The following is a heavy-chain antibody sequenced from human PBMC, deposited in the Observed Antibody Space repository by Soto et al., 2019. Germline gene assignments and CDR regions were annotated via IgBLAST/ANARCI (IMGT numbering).Heavy chain of an antibody. J-gene: IGHJ6*02. Sequence: SVKVSCKASGGTFSSYAISWVRQAPGQGLEWMGGIIPIFGTANYAQKCQGRVTITADKSTSTAYMELSSLRSEDTAVYPRAPRTSCFRPGVYYYCYSGIAVWGQGTTVTISS. CDR1: GGTFSSYA. CDR2: IIPIFGTA. CDR3: APRTSCFRPGVYYYCYSGIAV. V-gene: IGHV1-69*06. D-gene: IGHD2-2*01.